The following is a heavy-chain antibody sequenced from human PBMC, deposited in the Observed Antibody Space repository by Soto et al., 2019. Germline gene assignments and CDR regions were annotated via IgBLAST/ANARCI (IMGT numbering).Heavy chain of an antibody. CDR3: ARGPGIAAAGRGNWFDP. J-gene: IGHJ5*02. D-gene: IGHD6-13*01. CDR1: GYTFTGYY. CDR2: INPNSGGT. Sequence: ASVKVSCKASGYTFTGYYMHWVRQAPGQGLEWMGWINPNSGGTNYAQKFQGRVTMTRDTSISTAHMELSRLRSDDTAVYYCARGPGIAAAGRGNWFDPWGQGTLVTVSS. V-gene: IGHV1-2*02.